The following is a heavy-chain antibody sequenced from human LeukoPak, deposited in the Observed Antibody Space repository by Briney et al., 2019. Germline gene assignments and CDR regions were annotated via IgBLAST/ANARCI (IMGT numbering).Heavy chain of an antibody. Sequence: PGGSLRLSCAASGFTFSDHYMSWIRQAPGKGLEWVSYISTTSRYTDHADSVKGRFTISRDNAKNSLFLQMNSLRAEDTAVYYCARGHYGMDVWGQGTTVTVSS. V-gene: IGHV3-11*05. CDR2: ISTTSRYT. J-gene: IGHJ6*02. CDR3: ARGHYGMDV. CDR1: GFTFSDHY.